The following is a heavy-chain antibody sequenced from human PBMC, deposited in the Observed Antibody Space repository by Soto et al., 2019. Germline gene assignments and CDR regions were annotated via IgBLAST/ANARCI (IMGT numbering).Heavy chain of an antibody. J-gene: IGHJ4*02. CDR2: TYYRSKWYS. CDR3: ARGSYYSGWV. V-gene: IGHV6-1*01. D-gene: IGHD6-19*01. CDR1: GDSVSSTSTA. Sequence: PSETLSLICAISGDSVSSTSTAWSWIRQSPSRGLEWLGRTYYRSKWYSDYAVSVKSRITINPDTSKNQFSLQLNSVTPEDTAVYYCARGSYYSGWVWGQGTLVTVSS.